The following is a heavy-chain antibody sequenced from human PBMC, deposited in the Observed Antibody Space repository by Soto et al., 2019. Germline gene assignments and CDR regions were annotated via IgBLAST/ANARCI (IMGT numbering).Heavy chain of an antibody. CDR3: ANALGELSPESYDY. CDR1: GFTFSSYA. V-gene: IGHV3-30*18. Sequence: QVQLVESGGGVVQPGRSLRLSCAASGFTFSSYAMHWVRQAPGKGLEWVAVISYDGSDKYYADSVKGRFTISRDNSKNTLNLQMNSLRADDTAVYYCANALGELSPESYDYWGQGTQITVSS. D-gene: IGHD3-16*02. CDR2: ISYDGSDK. J-gene: IGHJ4*02.